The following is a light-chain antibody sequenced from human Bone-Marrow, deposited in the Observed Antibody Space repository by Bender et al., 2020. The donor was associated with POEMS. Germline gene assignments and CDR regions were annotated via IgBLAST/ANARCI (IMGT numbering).Light chain of an antibody. Sequence: AARITCGGDNIGSNNVQWYQQKPGQAPVVVIKDDDNRPSGIPERFFASNSGNAATLTISRVEDGDEADYFCQVWDTSARHVVFGGGTKLTVL. V-gene: IGLV3-21*01. CDR2: DDD. J-gene: IGLJ2*01. CDR1: NIGSNN. CDR3: QVWDTSARHVV.